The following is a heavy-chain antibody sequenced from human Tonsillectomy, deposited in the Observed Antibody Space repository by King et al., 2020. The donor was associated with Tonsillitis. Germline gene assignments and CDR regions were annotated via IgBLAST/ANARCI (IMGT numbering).Heavy chain of an antibody. J-gene: IGHJ4*02. CDR2: ISYDGNNK. V-gene: IGHV3-30*04. CDR1: GFTFSSYV. Sequence: VQLVESGGGVVQPGRSLRLSCAASGFTFSSYVMHWVRQAPGKGLVWVAVISYDGNNKYYADSVKGRFTISRDNSKNTLYLQMNSLRAEDTAIYYCARERPKDYYIDYWGQGTLVTVSS. CDR3: ARERPKDYYIDY.